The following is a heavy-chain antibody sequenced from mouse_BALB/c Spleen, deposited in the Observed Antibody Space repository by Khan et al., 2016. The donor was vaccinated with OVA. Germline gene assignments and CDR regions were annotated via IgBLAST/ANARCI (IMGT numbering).Heavy chain of an antibody. CDR1: GYTFTRYW. J-gene: IGHJ2*01. CDR2: IFPGDGDT. V-gene: IGHV1-87*01. Sequence: VQLQQSGAELARPGTSVKLSCKASGYTFTRYWMQWIKQRPGQGLELIGAIFPGDGDTKYTQNFKGKATLTADKSSSTAYMQLNSLASEDSAVYYCASHYGHYFDYWGQGTTLTVSS. D-gene: IGHD1-1*02. CDR3: ASHYGHYFDY.